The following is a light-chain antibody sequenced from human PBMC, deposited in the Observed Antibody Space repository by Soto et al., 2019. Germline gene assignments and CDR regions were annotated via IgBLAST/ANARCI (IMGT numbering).Light chain of an antibody. J-gene: IGKJ1*01. CDR3: QQCYSTPRP. CDR2: AAS. Sequence: DIQMTQSPSSLSASVGDRVTITCRASQSISSYLNWYQQKPGKAPKLLIYAASSLQSGVPSRFSVSGSGKDFTLTISSLQPEDFATYYCQQCYSTPRPFGQGTKVEIK. V-gene: IGKV1-39*01. CDR1: QSISSY.